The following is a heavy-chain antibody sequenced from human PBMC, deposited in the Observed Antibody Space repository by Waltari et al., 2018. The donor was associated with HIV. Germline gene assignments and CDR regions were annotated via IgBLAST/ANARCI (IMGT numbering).Heavy chain of an antibody. D-gene: IGHD2-21*02. Sequence: EVQLVESGGGLIQPGGSLRLSCAASGFSVSSNYMSWVRQAPGKGLEWVSVIYSGGRTYDADSVKGRFTISRDNAKNTLYLQMNSLRAEDTAVYYCARGFGCGGDCYYFDYWGQGTLVTVSS. CDR3: ARGFGCGGDCYYFDY. CDR1: GFSVSSNY. CDR2: IYSGGRT. J-gene: IGHJ4*02. V-gene: IGHV3-53*01.